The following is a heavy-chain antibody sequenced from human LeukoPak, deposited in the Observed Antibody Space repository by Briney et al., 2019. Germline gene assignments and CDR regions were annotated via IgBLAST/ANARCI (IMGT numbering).Heavy chain of an antibody. CDR3: ARGGYYGSSGYYAVDY. D-gene: IGHD3-22*01. CDR2: ISYDGSNK. J-gene: IGHJ4*02. CDR1: GFTFSSYA. Sequence: GGSLRLSCAASGFTFSSYAMHWVRQAPGKGLEWVSVISYDGSNKYYADSVKGRFTISRDISKNTLYLQMNSLRAEDTAVYYCARGGYYGSSGYYAVDYWGQGTLVTVSS. V-gene: IGHV3-30-3*01.